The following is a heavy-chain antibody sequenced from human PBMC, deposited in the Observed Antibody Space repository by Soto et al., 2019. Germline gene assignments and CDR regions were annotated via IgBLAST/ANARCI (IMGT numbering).Heavy chain of an antibody. CDR2: ISSSSSYI. D-gene: IGHD3-3*02. CDR3: ARDTNSIDVVSYNWFDP. CDR1: GFTFSSYS. Sequence: GGSLRLSCAASGFTFSSYSMNWVRQAPGKGLEWVSSISSSSSYIYYADSVKGRFTISRDNAKNSLYLQMNSLRAGDTAVYYCARDTNSIDVVSYNWFDPWGQGTLVTVSS. J-gene: IGHJ5*02. V-gene: IGHV3-21*01.